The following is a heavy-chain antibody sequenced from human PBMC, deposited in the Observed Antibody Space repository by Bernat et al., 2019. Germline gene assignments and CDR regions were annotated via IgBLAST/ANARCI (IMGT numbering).Heavy chain of an antibody. Sequence: QLQLQESGPGLVKPSETLSLTCTVSGGSISSSSYYWGWIRQPPGKGLEWIGSIYYSGSTYYNPSLKSRVTISVDTSKNQFSLKLSSVTAADTAVYYCAREVSLDNDGPPRHFDYWGQGTLVTVSS. CDR2: IYYSGST. CDR1: GGSISSSSYY. CDR3: AREVSLDNDGPPRHFDY. J-gene: IGHJ4*02. D-gene: IGHD3-9*01. V-gene: IGHV4-39*07.